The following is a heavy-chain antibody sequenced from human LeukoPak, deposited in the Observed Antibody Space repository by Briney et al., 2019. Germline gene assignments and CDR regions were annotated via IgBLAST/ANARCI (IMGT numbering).Heavy chain of an antibody. V-gene: IGHV3-23*01. CDR3: AKETKGFYQE. J-gene: IGHJ1*01. Sequence: GGSLRLSCAASGFTFRNYDMTWVRQSPGKGLEWVSVTSRDGSGTSYADSVKGRFTISRDNPKNTLYLQMNSLRAEDTAEYYCAKETKGFYQEWGRGTLVTVSS. D-gene: IGHD2-8*01. CDR2: TSRDGSGT. CDR1: GFTFRNYD.